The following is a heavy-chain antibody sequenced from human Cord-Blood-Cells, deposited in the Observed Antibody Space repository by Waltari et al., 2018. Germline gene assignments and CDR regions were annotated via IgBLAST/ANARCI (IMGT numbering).Heavy chain of an antibody. J-gene: IGHJ4*02. Sequence: QVQLVQSGAEVKKPGASVKVSCKASGYTFTGYYTHWVRQAPGQGLEWMGWINPNSGGTNYAQKFQGWVTMTRDTSISTAYMELSRVRSDDTAVYYCARGSWGSSESYFDYWGQGTLVTVSS. CDR3: ARGSWGSSESYFDY. D-gene: IGHD3-10*01. V-gene: IGHV1-2*04. CDR1: GYTFTGYY. CDR2: INPNSGGT.